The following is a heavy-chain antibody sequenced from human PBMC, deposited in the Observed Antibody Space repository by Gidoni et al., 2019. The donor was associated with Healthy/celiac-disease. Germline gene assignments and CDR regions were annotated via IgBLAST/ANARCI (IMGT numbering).Heavy chain of an antibody. Sequence: VQLVESGGGLVQHGRSLLLSCAASGFTFDDYAMHWVRQATGKGREWVAGISWNSGSIGYADSVKGRFTISRDNAKNALYLQMNSLRAEDTALYYCAKGGTGYYTYAFDIWGQGTMVTVSS. V-gene: IGHV3-9*01. CDR1: GFTFDDYA. J-gene: IGHJ3*02. D-gene: IGHD3-3*01. CDR2: ISWNSGSI. CDR3: AKGGTGYYTYAFDI.